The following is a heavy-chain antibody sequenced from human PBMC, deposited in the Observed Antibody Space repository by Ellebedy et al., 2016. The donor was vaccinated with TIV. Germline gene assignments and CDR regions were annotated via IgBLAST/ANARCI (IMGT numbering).Heavy chain of an antibody. CDR1: GGSISPYY. CDR3: ARVVWQLPVSYAFDI. CDR2: ISYSGST. V-gene: IGHV4-59*01. D-gene: IGHD2-15*01. Sequence: MPSDTLSLTCTVSGGSISPYYWSWIRQPPGKGLEWIGYISYSGSTNYNPSLQSRVTISVDTPKNQFSLKLTSVTAADTAVYYCARVVWQLPVSYAFDIWGQGTMVTVSS. J-gene: IGHJ3*02.